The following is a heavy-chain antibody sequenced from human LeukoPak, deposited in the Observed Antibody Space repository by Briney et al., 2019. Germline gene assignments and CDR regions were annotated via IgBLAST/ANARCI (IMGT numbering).Heavy chain of an antibody. CDR1: GFTFSSHA. CDR3: AKDDDFGYYGTEED. CDR2: ITGSGGRT. Sequence: GGSLRLSCVASGFTFSSHAMSWVRQAPGKGLEWVSVITGSGGRTYYADSVKDRFTISRDNPKNTLFLQMNSLRGEDTAVYYCAKDDDFGYYGTEEDWGRGTLVTVSS. V-gene: IGHV3-23*01. D-gene: IGHD3-10*01. J-gene: IGHJ4*02.